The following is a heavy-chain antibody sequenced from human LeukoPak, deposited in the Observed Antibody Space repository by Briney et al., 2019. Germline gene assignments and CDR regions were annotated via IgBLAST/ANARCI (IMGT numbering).Heavy chain of an antibody. V-gene: IGHV1-2*02. CDR1: GYTFTGYY. Sequence: ASVKVSCKASGYTFTGYYMHWARQAPGQGLEWMGWINPNSGGTNYAQKFQGRVTMTRDTSISTAYMELSRLRSDDTAVYYCASWGYCSSTGCSSARRDIWGQGTMVTVSS. D-gene: IGHD2-2*01. CDR3: ASWGYCSSTGCSSARRDI. J-gene: IGHJ3*02. CDR2: INPNSGGT.